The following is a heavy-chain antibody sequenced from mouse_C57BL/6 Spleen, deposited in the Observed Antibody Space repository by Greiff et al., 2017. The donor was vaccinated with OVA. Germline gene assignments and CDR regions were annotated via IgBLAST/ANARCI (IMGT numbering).Heavy chain of an antibody. CDR2: IHPNSGST. CDR1: GYTFTSYW. Sequence: QVQLQQPGAELVKPGASVKLSCKASGYTFTSYWMHWVKQRPGQGLEWIGMIHPNSGSTNYNEKFKSKATLTVDKSSSTAYMQLSSLTSEDSAVYYCAPYYGNYPYFDYWGQGTTLTVSS. D-gene: IGHD2-10*01. CDR3: APYYGNYPYFDY. V-gene: IGHV1-64*01. J-gene: IGHJ2*01.